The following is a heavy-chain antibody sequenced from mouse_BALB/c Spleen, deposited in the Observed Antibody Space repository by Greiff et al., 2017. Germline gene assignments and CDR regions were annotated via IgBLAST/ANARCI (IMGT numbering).Heavy chain of an antibody. CDR2: ISYSGST. CDR3: ARSGYRYDGPWFAY. D-gene: IGHD2-14*01. Sequence: VQLKESGPSLVKPSQTLSLTCSVTGDSITSGYWNWIRKFPGNKLEYMGYISYSGSTYYNPSLKSRISITRDTSKNQYYLQLNSVTTEDTATYYCARSGYRYDGPWFAYWGQGTLVTVSA. J-gene: IGHJ3*01. CDR1: GDSITSGY. V-gene: IGHV3-8*02.